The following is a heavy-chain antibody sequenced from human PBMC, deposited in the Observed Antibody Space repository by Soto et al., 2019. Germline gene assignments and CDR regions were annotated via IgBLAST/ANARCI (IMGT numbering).Heavy chain of an antibody. J-gene: IGHJ4*02. CDR1: GFTFSGSA. Sequence: EVQLVESGGGLVQPGGSLKLSCAASGFTFSGSAMHWVRQAPGKGLEWVGRIRGKANSDATEYAASLKGRFTISRDDSKNSTYLQMNSLKTEDTAVYYCTTPSINYDILTDYFNYWGQGSLVTVSS. CDR2: IRGKANSDAT. V-gene: IGHV3-73*02. CDR3: TTPSINYDILTDYFNY. D-gene: IGHD3-9*01.